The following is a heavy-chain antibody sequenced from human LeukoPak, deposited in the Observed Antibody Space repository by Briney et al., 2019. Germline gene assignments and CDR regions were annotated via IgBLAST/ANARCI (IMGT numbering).Heavy chain of an antibody. V-gene: IGHV1-8*01. CDR2: MNPNRGNT. D-gene: IGHD2-15*01. J-gene: IGHJ4*02. Sequence: ASVKASCKASGSTFTSYDINWVRQATGQGLEWMGWMNPNRGNTGYAQKFQGRVTMTRNTSISTAYMELSSLRSEDTAVYYCARVSRRVAATTLNYWGQGTLVTVSS. CDR3: ARVSRRVAATTLNY. CDR1: GSTFTSYD.